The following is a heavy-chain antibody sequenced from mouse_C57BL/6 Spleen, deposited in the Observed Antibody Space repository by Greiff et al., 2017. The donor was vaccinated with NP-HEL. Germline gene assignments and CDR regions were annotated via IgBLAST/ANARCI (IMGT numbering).Heavy chain of an antibody. CDR3: ARHDSSGTFDY. CDR2: ISNGGGST. CDR1: GFTFSDYY. Sequence: DVQLVESGGGLVQPGGSLKLSCAASGFTFSDYYMYWVRQTPEKRLEWVAYISNGGGSTYYPDTVKGRFTISRDNAKNTLYLQMSLLKSEDTAMYYCARHDSSGTFDYWGQGTTLTVSS. J-gene: IGHJ2*01. V-gene: IGHV5-12*01. D-gene: IGHD3-2*02.